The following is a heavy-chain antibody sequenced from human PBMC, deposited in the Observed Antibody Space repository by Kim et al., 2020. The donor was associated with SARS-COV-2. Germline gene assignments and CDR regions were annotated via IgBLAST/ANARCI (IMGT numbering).Heavy chain of an antibody. Sequence: SETLSLTCTVSGGSISSSSYYWGWIRQPPGKGLEWIGSIYYSGSTYYNPSLKSRVTISVDTSKNQFSLKLSSVTAADTAVYYCARSDSSGYYDPQYYFDYWGQGTLVTVSS. D-gene: IGHD3-22*01. J-gene: IGHJ4*02. CDR3: ARSDSSGYYDPQYYFDY. CDR2: IYYSGST. CDR1: GGSISSSSYY. V-gene: IGHV4-39*07.